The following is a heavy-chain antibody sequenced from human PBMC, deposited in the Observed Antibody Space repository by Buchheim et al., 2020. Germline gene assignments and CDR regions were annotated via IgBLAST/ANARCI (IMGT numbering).Heavy chain of an antibody. CDR1: GGSISSYY. D-gene: IGHD3-10*01. V-gene: IGHV4-59*01. CDR3: AGSYGSGPYYYYGMDV. J-gene: IGHJ6*02. Sequence: QVQLQESGPGLVKPSETLSLTCTVSGGSISSYYWSWIRQPPGKGLEWIGYIYYSGSTNYNPSLKSRVTISVDTSKNQFSLKLSSVTAADTAVYYCAGSYGSGPYYYYGMDVWGQGTT. CDR2: IYYSGST.